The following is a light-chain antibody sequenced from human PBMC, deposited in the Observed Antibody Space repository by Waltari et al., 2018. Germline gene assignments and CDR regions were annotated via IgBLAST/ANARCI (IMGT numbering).Light chain of an antibody. CDR1: QSVSRAW. Sequence: DIVLTQSPGSLSSSPGERVTLSCRASQSVSRAWAWYQQKPGQAPRLRIFCASNRATGIPDRFSGSGSETDFSLTISRLEPEDFAVDYCQHYVRLPATFGRGTKVEIK. V-gene: IGKV3-20*01. CDR2: CAS. J-gene: IGKJ1*01. CDR3: QHYVRLPAT.